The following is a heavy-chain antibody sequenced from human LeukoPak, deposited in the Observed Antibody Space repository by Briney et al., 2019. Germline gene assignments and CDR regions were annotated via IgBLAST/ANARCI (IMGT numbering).Heavy chain of an antibody. Sequence: GASVKVSCKASGCTFTGYYMHWVRQAPGQGLEWMGWINPKSGGTNYAQEFQGRVTMTRDTSISTAYMELSRLRSDDTAVYYCAGSGSHAFLAFDIWGQGTMVTVS. J-gene: IGHJ3*02. CDR2: INPKSGGT. CDR3: AGSGSHAFLAFDI. CDR1: GCTFTGYY. D-gene: IGHD1-26*01. V-gene: IGHV1-2*02.